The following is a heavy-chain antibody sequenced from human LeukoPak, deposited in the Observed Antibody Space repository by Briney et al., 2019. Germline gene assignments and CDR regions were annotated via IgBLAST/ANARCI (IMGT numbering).Heavy chain of an antibody. CDR3: ARGTYYYDSSGYYKYYFDY. V-gene: IGHV4-34*01. CDR2: LNHRGST. D-gene: IGHD3-22*01. CDR1: GGPFSGYY. Sequence: PSETLSLTCAVYGGPFSGYYWSWIRQPPGKRLEWIGELNHRGSTNYNPSLKRRVTTSVDTSNNQLSLKLRSVTAAEPDVYYRARGTYYYDSSGYYKYYFDYWGQGTLVTVSS. J-gene: IGHJ4*02.